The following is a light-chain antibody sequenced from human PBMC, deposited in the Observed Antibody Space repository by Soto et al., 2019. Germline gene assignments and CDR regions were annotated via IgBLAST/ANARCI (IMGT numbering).Light chain of an antibody. CDR1: SCDVGGYNY. J-gene: IGLJ2*01. CDR3: SSYTSSSTLV. Sequence: QSALTQPASVSGSPGQSITISCTGTSCDVGGYNYVSWYQQHPGKAPKFMIYDVSNRPSGVSNRFSGSKSGNTASLTISGLQAEDEADYYCSSYTSSSTLVFGGGTKLTVL. CDR2: DVS. V-gene: IGLV2-14*01.